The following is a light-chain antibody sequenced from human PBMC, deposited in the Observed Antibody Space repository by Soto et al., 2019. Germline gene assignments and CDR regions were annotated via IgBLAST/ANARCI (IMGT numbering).Light chain of an antibody. CDR2: RAP. Sequence: DIQMSQSPSTLSPSVGDRVTISCRASQSISNWLAWYQQNPGEAPKLLIYRAPNLQSGVPARFSGSGSGTEFTLTISSLQTDDFATYYCQQYHRYPYSFGPGTKLEI. V-gene: IGKV1-5*03. J-gene: IGKJ2*01. CDR1: QSISNW. CDR3: QQYHRYPYS.